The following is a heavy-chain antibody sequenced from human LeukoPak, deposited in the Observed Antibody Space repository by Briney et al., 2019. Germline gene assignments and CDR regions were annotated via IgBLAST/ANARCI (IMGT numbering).Heavy chain of an antibody. CDR2: VNPEDGET. Sequence: ASVKVSCKASGYTFTDYYMHWVRQAPGKGLEWMGRVNPEDGETIYAEKFQGRVTITADTSTDTAYMELSSLRSEDTAVYYCTSYGGKPHYYFDYWGQGTLVTVSS. J-gene: IGHJ4*02. CDR3: TSYGGKPHYYFDY. V-gene: IGHV1-69-2*01. CDR1: GYTFTDYY. D-gene: IGHD4-23*01.